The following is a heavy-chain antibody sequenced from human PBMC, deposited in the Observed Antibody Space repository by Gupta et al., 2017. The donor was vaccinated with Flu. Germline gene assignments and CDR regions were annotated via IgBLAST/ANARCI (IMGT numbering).Heavy chain of an antibody. CDR3: ARAYENYYGMDV. D-gene: IGHD3-3*01. CDR2: INQDGSEK. J-gene: IGHJ6*02. Sequence: VGQAPGKGLEWGANINQDGSEKYYVDSVKGRFTISRDKAKNSLYLQMNSLRVEDTAVYYCARAYENYYGMDVWGQGTTVTVSS. V-gene: IGHV3-7*04.